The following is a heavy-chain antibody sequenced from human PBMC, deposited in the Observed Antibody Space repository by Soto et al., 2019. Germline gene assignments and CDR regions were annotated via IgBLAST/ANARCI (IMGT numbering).Heavy chain of an antibody. CDR2: IYYSGST. CDR1: VDSISSYY. J-gene: IGHJ5*02. Sequence: QVQLQESGPRLVKPSETLSLTCTVSVDSISSYYWTWIRQPPGKGLEWIGYIYYSGSTNYNPSLKSRVTISVDTSKNQFSLKLTSVTAADTAVYYCARGVATIGPWGQGTLVTVSS. V-gene: IGHV4-59*01. D-gene: IGHD5-12*01. CDR3: ARGVATIGP.